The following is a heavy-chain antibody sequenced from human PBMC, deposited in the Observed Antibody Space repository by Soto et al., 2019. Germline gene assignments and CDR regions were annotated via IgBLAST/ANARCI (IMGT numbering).Heavy chain of an antibody. Sequence: GESLKISCAASGFTFSSYAMHWVRQAPGKGLEWVAVISYDGSNKYYADSVKGRFTISRDNSKNTLYLQMNSLRAEDTAVYYCARELLVPAAIDYYYYGMDVWGQGTTVTVSS. V-gene: IGHV3-30-3*01. D-gene: IGHD2-2*01. CDR1: GFTFSSYA. CDR2: ISYDGSNK. CDR3: ARELLVPAAIDYYYYGMDV. J-gene: IGHJ6*02.